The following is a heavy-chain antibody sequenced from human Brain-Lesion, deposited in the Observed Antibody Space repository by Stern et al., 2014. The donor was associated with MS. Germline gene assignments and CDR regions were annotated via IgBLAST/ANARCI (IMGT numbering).Heavy chain of an antibody. CDR3: ARGRVVPGFQYYATDV. V-gene: IGHV4-61*02. CDR2: IFNSGST. D-gene: IGHD2-2*01. CDR1: GGSISSGGYY. Sequence: QVQLVESGPGLVKPSQTLSLSCTVSGGSISSGGYYWSWIRQPAGKGLEWIGRIFNSGSTSYNASLKIRVPISIDTSKTQFSRRLTSMTAADTAVYYCARGRVVPGFQYYATDVWGQGTTVIVSS. J-gene: IGHJ6*02.